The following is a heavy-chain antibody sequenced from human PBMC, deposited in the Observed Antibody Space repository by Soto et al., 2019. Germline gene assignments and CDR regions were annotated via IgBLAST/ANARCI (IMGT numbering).Heavy chain of an antibody. V-gene: IGHV4-59*08. CDR2: VYYSGST. CDR1: GGSISDYY. J-gene: IGHJ4*02. Sequence: QVQLQESGPGLVKPSETLSLTCTVSGGSISDYYWSWFRQAPGKGLDWIVYVYYSGSTNYNPSLHSRVTMSVDTSKNQSSLKLSSVTAADTAVYYCARQAIDWGQGTLVTVSS. CDR3: ARQAID.